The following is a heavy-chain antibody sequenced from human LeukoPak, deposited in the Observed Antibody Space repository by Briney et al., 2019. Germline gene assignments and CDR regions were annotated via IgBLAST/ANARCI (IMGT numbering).Heavy chain of an antibody. J-gene: IGHJ4*02. CDR1: GFTFTTYA. CDR2: IYSGGST. V-gene: IGHV3-53*01. Sequence: GGSLRLSCAASGFTFTTYAMSWVRQAPGRGLEWVSVIYSGGSTYYADSVKGRFTISRDNSKNTLYLQMNSLRAEDTAVYYCASKVSGYSYGDYFDYWGQGTLVTVSS. D-gene: IGHD5-18*01. CDR3: ASKVSGYSYGDYFDY.